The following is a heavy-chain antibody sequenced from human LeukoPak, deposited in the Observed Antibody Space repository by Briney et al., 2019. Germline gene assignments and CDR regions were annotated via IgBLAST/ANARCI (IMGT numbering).Heavy chain of an antibody. CDR2: ISRSSST. D-gene: IGHD3-9*01. CDR1: GFTFSSYS. J-gene: IGHJ4*02. V-gene: IGHV3-48*02. CDR3: ARGFEIFDY. Sequence: GGSLRLSCAASGFTFSSYSLNWVRQAPGKGLEWVSYISRSSSTIYADSVKGRFTISRDNANNSLYLQMNSLRDDDTAVYYCARGFEIFDYWGQGTLVTVSA.